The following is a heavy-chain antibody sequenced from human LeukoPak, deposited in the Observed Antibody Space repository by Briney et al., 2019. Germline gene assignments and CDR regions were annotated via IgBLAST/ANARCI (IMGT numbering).Heavy chain of an antibody. CDR1: GYTFTGYY. D-gene: IGHD3-10*01. J-gene: IGHJ3*02. V-gene: IGHV1-2*02. CDR2: INSNSGGT. Sequence: GASVKVSFKASGYTFTGYYMHWVRQAPGQGLEWMGWINSNSGGTNYARKFQGRVTMTRDTSISTAYMELSRLRSDDTAVYYCARDQAWFGELLFSHDAFDIWGQGTMVTVSS. CDR3: ARDQAWFGELLFSHDAFDI.